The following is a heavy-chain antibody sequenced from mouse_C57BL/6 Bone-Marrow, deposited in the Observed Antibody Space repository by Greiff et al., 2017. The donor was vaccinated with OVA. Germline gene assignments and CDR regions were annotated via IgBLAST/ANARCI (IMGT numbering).Heavy chain of an antibody. CDR1: GFTFSDYG. Sequence: EVKLQESGGGLVKPGGSLKLSCAASGFTFSDYGMHWVRQAPEKGLEWVAYISRGSSTIYYADTVKGRFTISRDNAKNTLFLQMAGLRSEDAAVYYCAGSWFDYWGQGTLVTVSA. D-gene: IGHD3-1*01. V-gene: IGHV5-17*01. J-gene: IGHJ3*01. CDR3: AGSWFDY. CDR2: ISRGSSTI.